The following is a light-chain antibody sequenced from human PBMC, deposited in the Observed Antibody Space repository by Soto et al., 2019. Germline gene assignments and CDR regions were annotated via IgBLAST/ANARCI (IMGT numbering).Light chain of an antibody. J-gene: IGLJ2*01. CDR3: AAWDDSLNGVV. CDR1: SSNIGSNT. CDR2: SNN. V-gene: IGLV1-44*01. Sequence: QSVLTQPPSASGTPGQRVTISCSGGSSNIGSNTVNWYQHLPGTAPKLLISSNNQRPSGVPDRFSGSKSGTSASLAISGLQSEDEADYYCAAWDDSLNGVVFGGGTQLTVL.